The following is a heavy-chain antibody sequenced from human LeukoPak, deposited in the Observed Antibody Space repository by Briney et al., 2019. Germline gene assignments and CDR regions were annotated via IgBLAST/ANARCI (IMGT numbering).Heavy chain of an antibody. V-gene: IGHV3-9*01. Sequence: PGRSLRLSCAASGFTFDDYAMHWVRQAPGKGLEWVSGISWNSGRIGYADSVKGRFTISRDNAKNSLYLQMNSLRAEGTALYYCAKAIFGVVIIGCFDYWGQGTLVTVSS. D-gene: IGHD3-3*01. J-gene: IGHJ4*02. CDR2: ISWNSGRI. CDR1: GFTFDDYA. CDR3: AKAIFGVVIIGCFDY.